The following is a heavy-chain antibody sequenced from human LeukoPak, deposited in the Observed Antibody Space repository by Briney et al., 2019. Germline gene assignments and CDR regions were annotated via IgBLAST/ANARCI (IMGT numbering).Heavy chain of an antibody. Sequence: GRSLRLSCAASGFTFSSYGMHWVRQAPGKGLEWVAVISYDGSNKYYADSVKGRFTISRDNSKSTLYLQMNSLRAEDTAVYYCAGRLAAAAAWGQETLVTVSS. CDR3: AGRLAAAAA. CDR1: GFTFSSYG. D-gene: IGHD6-13*01. V-gene: IGHV3-30*03. CDR2: ISYDGSNK. J-gene: IGHJ5*02.